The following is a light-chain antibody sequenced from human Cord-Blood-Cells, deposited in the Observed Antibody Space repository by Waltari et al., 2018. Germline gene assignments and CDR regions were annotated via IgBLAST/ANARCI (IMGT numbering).Light chain of an antibody. CDR1: QSVSSRY. Sequence: ELVLTQSPGTLSLSPGERATLSCRASQSVSSRYLAWYQQKPGQAPRLLIDGAASRATGIPDRFSGSGSGTDFTLTISRLEPEDFAVYYCQQYGSSPPVTFGQVTRLEIK. V-gene: IGKV3-20*01. CDR3: QQYGSSPPVT. J-gene: IGKJ5*01. CDR2: GAA.